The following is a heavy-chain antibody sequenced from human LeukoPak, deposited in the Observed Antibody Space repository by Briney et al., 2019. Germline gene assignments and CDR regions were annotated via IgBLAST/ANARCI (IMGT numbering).Heavy chain of an antibody. J-gene: IGHJ4*02. V-gene: IGHV3-33*01. CDR1: GFTFSSYG. D-gene: IGHD3-3*01. CDR2: IWYDGSNK. Sequence: GRSLRLSCAASGFTFSSYGMHWVRQAPGKGLEWVAVIWYDGSNKYYADSVKGRFTISRDNSKNTLYLQMNSLRAEDTAVYYCARENNPTIFGVVIIAYFDYWGQGTLVTVSS. CDR3: ARENNPTIFGVVIIAYFDY.